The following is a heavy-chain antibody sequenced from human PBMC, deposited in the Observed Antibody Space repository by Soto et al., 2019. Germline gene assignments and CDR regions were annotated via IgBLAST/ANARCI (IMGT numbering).Heavy chain of an antibody. CDR3: AKGVAARPFGGSPWNYYYGMDV. CDR1: GFTFSSYA. Sequence: EVQLLESGGGLVQPGGSLRLSCAASGFTFSSYAMSWVRQAPGKGLEWVSAIRGSGGSTYYADSVKGRFTISRDNSKNTLYLQMNSLRAEDTAVYYCAKGVAARPFGGSPWNYYYGMDVWGQGTTVTVSS. CDR2: IRGSGGST. J-gene: IGHJ6*02. D-gene: IGHD6-6*01. V-gene: IGHV3-23*01.